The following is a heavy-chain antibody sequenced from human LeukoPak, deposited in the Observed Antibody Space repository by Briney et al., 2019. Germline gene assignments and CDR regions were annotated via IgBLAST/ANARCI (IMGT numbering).Heavy chain of an antibody. D-gene: IGHD5-18*01. J-gene: IGHJ6*02. V-gene: IGHV1-24*01. CDR2: FDPEDGET. CDR1: GYTLTKLS. CDR3: ARDLADVERTHDLGYSYGYYFYYYGMDV. Sequence: ASVKVSCKVSGYTLTKLSMHWVRLTTGEGLQWMGGFDPEDGETTYAQRFRGRLTMTEDTSADTAYMELSSLRSEDTAVYYCARDLADVERTHDLGYSYGYYFYYYGMDVWGQGTTVTVSS.